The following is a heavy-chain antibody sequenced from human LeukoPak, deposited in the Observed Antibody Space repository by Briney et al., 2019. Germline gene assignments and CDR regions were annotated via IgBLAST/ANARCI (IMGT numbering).Heavy chain of an antibody. Sequence: GGSLRLSCAASGFTFSSYAMHWVRQAPGKGLEWVSYISSSGSTIYYADSVKGRFTISRDNAKNSLYLQMNSLRAEDTAVYYCAKDRLYCSSTSCYNWFDPWGQGTLVTVSS. D-gene: IGHD2-2*01. V-gene: IGHV3-48*04. CDR1: GFTFSSYA. CDR3: AKDRLYCSSTSCYNWFDP. J-gene: IGHJ5*02. CDR2: ISSSGSTI.